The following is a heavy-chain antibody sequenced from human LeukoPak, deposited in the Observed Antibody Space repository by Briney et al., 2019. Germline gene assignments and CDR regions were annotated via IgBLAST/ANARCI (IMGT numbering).Heavy chain of an antibody. V-gene: IGHV1-69*06. CDR1: GGTFSSYA. Sequence: SVKLSCKASGGTFSSYAISWVRQAPGQGPEWMGGIIPIFGTANYAQKFQGRVTITADKSTSTAYMELSSLRSEDTAVYYCARGTVAMSHFDYWGQGTLVTVSS. J-gene: IGHJ4*02. D-gene: IGHD6-19*01. CDR2: IIPIFGTA. CDR3: ARGTVAMSHFDY.